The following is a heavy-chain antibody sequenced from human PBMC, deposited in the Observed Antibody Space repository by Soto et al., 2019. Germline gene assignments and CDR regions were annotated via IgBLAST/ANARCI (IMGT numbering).Heavy chain of an antibody. D-gene: IGHD2-15*01. CDR1: GFTFSSYA. CDR2: ISGSGGST. V-gene: IGHV3-23*01. Sequence: EVQLLESGGGLVQPGGSLRLSCAASGFTFSSYAMSWVRQAPGKGLEWVSAISGSGGSTYYADSVKGRFTISRDNSKNTLYRPMNSLRAEDTAVYYCALREMGCSGGSCYSLHYYYYYMDVWGKGTTVTVSS. J-gene: IGHJ6*03. CDR3: ALREMGCSGGSCYSLHYYYYYMDV.